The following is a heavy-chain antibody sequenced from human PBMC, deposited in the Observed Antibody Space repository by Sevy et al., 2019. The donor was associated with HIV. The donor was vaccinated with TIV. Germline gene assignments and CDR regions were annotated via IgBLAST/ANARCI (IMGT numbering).Heavy chain of an antibody. V-gene: IGHV3-7*01. J-gene: IGHJ4*02. D-gene: IGHD2-15*01. Sequence: GSLRLSCAASGFTFSGYWMSWVRQAPGKGLQWVANIKQDGSKNEFVDSVKGPFTISRDNPKNSLYLQMNSLRAEDTAVYYCAREGAGGFDYWGQGTLVTVSS. CDR1: GFTFSGYW. CDR3: AREGAGGFDY. CDR2: IKQDGSKN.